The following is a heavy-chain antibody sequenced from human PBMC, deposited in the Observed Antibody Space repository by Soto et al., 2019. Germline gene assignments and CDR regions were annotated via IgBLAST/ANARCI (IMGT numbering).Heavy chain of an antibody. CDR1: GFTFSDYS. J-gene: IGHJ4*02. Sequence: QVQLVESGGGLVKPGGSLRLSCAASGFTFSDYSMSWIRQAPGKGLEWISYISSVDSIIYYADSVKGRFTISRDNAKNSLFLQMNSLRAEDTAVYYCARDLGYYASSGYFDYWGQGTLVTVSS. CDR2: ISSVDSII. D-gene: IGHD3-22*01. V-gene: IGHV3-11*01. CDR3: ARDLGYYASSGYFDY.